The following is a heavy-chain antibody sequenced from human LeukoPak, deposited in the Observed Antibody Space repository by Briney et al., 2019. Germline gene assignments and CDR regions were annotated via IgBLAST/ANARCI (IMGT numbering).Heavy chain of an antibody. CDR2: IYYSGST. CDR1: GGSISSYY. V-gene: IGHV4-59*01. J-gene: IGHJ4*02. CDR3: ARQYYDFWSGTNYYFDY. D-gene: IGHD3-3*01. Sequence: SETLSLTCTVSGGSISSYYWSWIRQPPGKGLEWIGYIYYSGSTNYSPSLKSRVTISVDTSKNQFSLKLSSVTAADTAVYYCARQYYDFWSGTNYYFDYWGQGTLVTVSS.